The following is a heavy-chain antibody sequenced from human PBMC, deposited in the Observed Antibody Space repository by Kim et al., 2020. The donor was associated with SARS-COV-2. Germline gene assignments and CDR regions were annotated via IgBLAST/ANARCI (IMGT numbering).Heavy chain of an antibody. CDR2: ISYDGSNK. D-gene: IGHD3-10*01. CDR1: GFTFSSYA. V-gene: IGHV3-30*04. CDR3: ARAPAGGGLGFGELFPLDY. J-gene: IGHJ4*02. Sequence: GGSLRLSCAASGFTFSSYAMHWVRQAPGKGLEWVAVISYDGSNKYYADSVKGRFTISRDNSKNTLYLQMNSLRAEDTAVYYCARAPAGGGLGFGELFPLDYWGQGTLVTVSS.